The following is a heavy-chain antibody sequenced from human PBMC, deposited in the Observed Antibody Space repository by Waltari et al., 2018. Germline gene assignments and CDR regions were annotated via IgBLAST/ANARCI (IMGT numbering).Heavy chain of an antibody. Sequence: EVQLVESGGGLVQPGGSLRLSCEVSGFTFSNYWMHWVRQVPGKGLVWDSRIKHDGTGTIYADSLQGRFTISRDNGKNTLYLQMNSLRGEDTAVYFCGRGYNDRRLDYWGQGTLVTVSS. CDR1: GFTFSNYW. J-gene: IGHJ4*02. D-gene: IGHD3-22*01. CDR2: IKHDGTGT. CDR3: GRGYNDRRLDY. V-gene: IGHV3-74*01.